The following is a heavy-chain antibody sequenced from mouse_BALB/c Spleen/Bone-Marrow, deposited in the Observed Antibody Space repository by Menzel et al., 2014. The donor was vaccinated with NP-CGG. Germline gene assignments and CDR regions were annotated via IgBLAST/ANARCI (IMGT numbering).Heavy chain of an antibody. D-gene: IGHD1-1*01. V-gene: IGHV1-82*01. J-gene: IGHJ2*01. CDR1: GYAFSSSW. Sequence: QVQLQQSGPELVKPGASVKISCKASGYAFSSSWMNWVKQRPGQGLEWIGRIYPGDGDTNYNGKFKGKATLTADKSSGTAYMQLSSLTSVDSAVYFCARDYYGSSYDYWGQRATLAISS. CDR2: IYPGDGDT. CDR3: ARDYYGSSYDY.